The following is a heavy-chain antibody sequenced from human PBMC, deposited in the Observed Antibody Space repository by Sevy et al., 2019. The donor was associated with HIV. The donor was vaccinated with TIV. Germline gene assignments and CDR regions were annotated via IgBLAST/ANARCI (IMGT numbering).Heavy chain of an antibody. CDR1: GFTFSNAW. CDR2: FKSKTDDATT. J-gene: IGHJ4*02. Sequence: GGSLRLSCAASGFTFSNAWMSWVRQAPVKVLEWVGRFKSKTDDATTYYAAPVKGRFTISRDDSNNMLHLQMNSVKTEDTAMYYCTTDRSFDGSGSFDYWGQGTLVTVSS. D-gene: IGHD3-10*01. V-gene: IGHV3-15*01. CDR3: TTDRSFDGSGSFDY.